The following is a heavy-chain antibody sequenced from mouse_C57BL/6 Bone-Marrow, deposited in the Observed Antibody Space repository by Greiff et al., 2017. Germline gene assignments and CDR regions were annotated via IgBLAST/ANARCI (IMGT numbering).Heavy chain of an antibody. CDR2: INPSSGYT. CDR3: ARYYGSSYVFAY. D-gene: IGHD1-1*01. V-gene: IGHV1-4*01. CDR1: GYTFTSYT. J-gene: IGHJ3*01. Sequence: VQLQESGAELARPGASVKMSCKASGYTFTSYTMHWVKQRPGQGLEWIGYINPSSGYTKYNQKFKDKATLTADKSSSTAYMQLSSLTSEDSAVYYCARYYGSSYVFAYWGQGTLVTVSA.